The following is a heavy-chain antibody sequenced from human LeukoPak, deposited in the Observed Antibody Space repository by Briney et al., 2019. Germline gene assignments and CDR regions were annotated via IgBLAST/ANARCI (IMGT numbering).Heavy chain of an antibody. D-gene: IGHD3-10*01. CDR3: ARDRVLLWFGESSLDAFDI. Sequence: SETLSLTCTVSGGSISSYYWSWILQPAGKGLEWIGRIYTSGSTNYNPSLKSRVTMSVDTSKNQFSLKLSSVTAADTAVYYCARDRVLLWFGESSLDAFDIWGQGTMVTGSS. V-gene: IGHV4-4*07. CDR1: GGSISSYY. CDR2: IYTSGST. J-gene: IGHJ3*02.